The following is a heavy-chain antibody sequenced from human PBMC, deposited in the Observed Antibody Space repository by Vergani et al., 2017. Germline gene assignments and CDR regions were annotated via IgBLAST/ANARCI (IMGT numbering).Heavy chain of an antibody. V-gene: IGHV4-39*01. CDR1: GGSISSSSYY. D-gene: IGHD3-3*01. CDR3: ARLYDFWSGPQGPQTGGFDP. Sequence: QVQLQESGPGLVKPSGTLSLTCAVSGGSISSSSYYWGWIRQPPGKGLEWIGSIYYSGSTYYNPSLKSRVTISVDTSKNQFSLKLSSVTAADAAVYYCARLYDFWSGPQGPQTGGFDPWGEGSLVTVSS. J-gene: IGHJ5*02. CDR2: IYYSGST.